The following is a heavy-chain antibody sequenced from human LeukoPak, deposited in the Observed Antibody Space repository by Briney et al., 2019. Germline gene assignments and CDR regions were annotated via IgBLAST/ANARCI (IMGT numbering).Heavy chain of an antibody. CDR3: ARDRAAAGPDDY. V-gene: IGHV3-30-3*01. D-gene: IGHD6-13*01. CDR1: GFTFSSYA. Sequence: GGSLRLSCAASGFTFSSYAMHWVRQAPGKGLEWVAVISYDGSNKYYADSVKGRFTISRDNSKNTLYLQMNSLRAEDTAVYYCARDRAAAGPDDYWGQGTLVTVSS. CDR2: ISYDGSNK. J-gene: IGHJ4*02.